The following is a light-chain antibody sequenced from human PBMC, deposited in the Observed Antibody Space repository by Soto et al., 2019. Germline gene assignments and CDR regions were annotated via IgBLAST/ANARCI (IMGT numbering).Light chain of an antibody. CDR2: GNN. V-gene: IGLV1-40*01. CDR1: SSNIGAGSD. CDR3: QSYDSSRRAWV. Sequence: QSVLTQPPSLSGAPGQTITISCTGSSSNIGAGSDVHWFQHLPGTAPKVLIYGNNNRPSGVPDRVSGSKSGTSGSLAITGLQAEDEADYYCQSYDSSRRAWVFGGGTKLTVL. J-gene: IGLJ3*02.